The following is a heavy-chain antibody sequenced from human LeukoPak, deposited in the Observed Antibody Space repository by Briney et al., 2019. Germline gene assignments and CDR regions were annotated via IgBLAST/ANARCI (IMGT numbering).Heavy chain of an antibody. J-gene: IGHJ4*02. CDR2: ISGSGGST. Sequence: GSLRLSCAASAFTFSTYAMSWVRQAPGKGLEWVSAISGSGGSTHYADSVRGRFTISRDDSKSTLYLQMNSLRAEDTAIYYCAKMPAYYYDSSGYAFHFDYWGQGTLVTVSS. CDR3: AKMPAYYYDSSGYAFHFDY. V-gene: IGHV3-23*01. CDR1: AFTFSTYA. D-gene: IGHD3-22*01.